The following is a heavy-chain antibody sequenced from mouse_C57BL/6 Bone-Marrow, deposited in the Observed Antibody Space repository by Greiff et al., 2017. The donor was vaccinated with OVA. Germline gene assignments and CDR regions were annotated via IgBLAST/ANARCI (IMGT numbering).Heavy chain of an antibody. CDR2: IDPANGNT. D-gene: IGHD2-5*01. Sequence: VQLKESVAELVRPGASVKLSCTASGFNIKNTYMHWVKQRPEQGLEWIGRIDPANGNTKYAPKFQGKATITAETSSNTAYLQLSSLTSEDTAIYYCAREHAYYSNYGYFDYWGQGTTLTVSS. CDR1: GFNIKNTY. J-gene: IGHJ2*01. V-gene: IGHV14-3*01. CDR3: AREHAYYSNYGYFDY.